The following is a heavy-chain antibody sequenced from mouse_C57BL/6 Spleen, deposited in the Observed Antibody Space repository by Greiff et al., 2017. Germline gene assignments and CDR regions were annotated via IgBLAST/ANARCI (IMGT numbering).Heavy chain of an antibody. D-gene: IGHD1-1*01. CDR3: ERGYYYGSSYYWYFDV. J-gene: IGHJ1*03. Sequence: QVQLQQSGAELVKPGASVKMSCKASGYTFTTYPIEWMKQNHGKSLEWIGNFHPYNDDTKYNEKFKGKATLTVEKSSSTVYLELSRLTSDDSAVYYCERGYYYGSSYYWYFDVWGTGTTVTVSS. CDR2: FHPYNDDT. V-gene: IGHV1-47*01. CDR1: GYTFTTYP.